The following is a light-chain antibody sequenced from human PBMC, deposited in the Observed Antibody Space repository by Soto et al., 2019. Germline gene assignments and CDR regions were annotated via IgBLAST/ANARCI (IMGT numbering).Light chain of an antibody. CDR3: QQLNSYPRT. Sequence: DIQLTQFPSFLSASVGDRVTITCRASQGISSYLAWYQQKSGKAPKLLIYAASTLQSGVPSRFSGSGSGTEFTLTISSLQPEDFATYYCQQLNSYPRTFGQGTKVDIK. CDR2: AAS. V-gene: IGKV1-9*01. CDR1: QGISSY. J-gene: IGKJ1*01.